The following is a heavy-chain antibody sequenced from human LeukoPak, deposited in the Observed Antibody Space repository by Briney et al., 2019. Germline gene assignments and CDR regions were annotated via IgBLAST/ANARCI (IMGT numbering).Heavy chain of an antibody. V-gene: IGHV3-7*04. CDR2: IKQDGSEI. Sequence: GGSLRLSCAASGFTFSSVWMNWVRRAPGKGLERVANIKQDGSEIHYVGSVRGRFTISRDDAKDSLYLQMNSLRAEDTAVYYCVRDLYGGDDHWGQGTLVTVSS. CDR1: GFTFSSVW. CDR3: VRDLYGGDDH. J-gene: IGHJ5*02. D-gene: IGHD3-16*01.